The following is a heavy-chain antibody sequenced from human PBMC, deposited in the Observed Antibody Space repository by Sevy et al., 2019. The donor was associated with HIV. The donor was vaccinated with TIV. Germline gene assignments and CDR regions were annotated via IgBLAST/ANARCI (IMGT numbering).Heavy chain of an antibody. J-gene: IGHJ4*02. CDR3: ATTKDYYESSGSPFDY. D-gene: IGHD3-22*01. CDR2: FDPEDGET. Sequence: ASVKVSCKVSGYTLTQLSMHRVRQAPGKGLEWMGSFDPEDGETLYAQKFQGRVTMTEDTSTDTAYMGLSSLRSEDTAIYYCATTKDYYESSGSPFDYWGQETLVTVSS. V-gene: IGHV1-24*01. CDR1: GYTLTQLS.